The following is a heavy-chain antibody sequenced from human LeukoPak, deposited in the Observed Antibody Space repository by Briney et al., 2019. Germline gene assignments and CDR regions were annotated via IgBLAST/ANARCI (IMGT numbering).Heavy chain of an antibody. CDR3: AREGLYDTAP. CDR2: IYYSGST. J-gene: IGHJ5*02. D-gene: IGHD3-9*01. CDR1: GGSISSGDYY. V-gene: IGHV4-30-4*01. Sequence: SETLSLTCTVSGGSISSGDYYWRWIRQPPGKGLEWIGYIYYSGSTYYNPSLKSRVTISVDTSENQFSLKLSSVTAADTAVYYCAREGLYDTAPWGQGALVTVSS.